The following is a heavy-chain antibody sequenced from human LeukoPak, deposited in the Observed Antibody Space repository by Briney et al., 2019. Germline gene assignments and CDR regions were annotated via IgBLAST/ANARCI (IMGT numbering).Heavy chain of an antibody. CDR3: VKIVMAGGYFDY. V-gene: IGHV3-64*05. CDR2: ISSNGATT. Sequence: PGGSLRLSCAASGFTFSNAWMSWVRQAPGKGLEYVSAISSNGATTYYADSVKGRFTISRDNSKNTLYFQMSSLRPEDTAVYYCVKIVMAGGYFDYWGQGTLVTVSS. J-gene: IGHJ4*02. D-gene: IGHD3-16*01. CDR1: GFTFSNAW.